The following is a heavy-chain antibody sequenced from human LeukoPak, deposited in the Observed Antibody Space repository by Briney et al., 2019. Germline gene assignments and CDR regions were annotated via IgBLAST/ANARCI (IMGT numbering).Heavy chain of an antibody. V-gene: IGHV1-69*01. D-gene: IGHD2-2*01. CDR2: IIPIFGTA. J-gene: IGHJ4*02. CDR3: ARLLGYCSSTSCSGSDY. Sequence: SVKLSCKASGGTFSSYAISWVRQAPGPGLEWMGGIIPIFGTANYAQKFQGRVTITADESTSTAYMELSSLRSEDTAVYYCARLLGYCSSTSCSGSDYWGQGTLVTVSS. CDR1: GGTFSSYA.